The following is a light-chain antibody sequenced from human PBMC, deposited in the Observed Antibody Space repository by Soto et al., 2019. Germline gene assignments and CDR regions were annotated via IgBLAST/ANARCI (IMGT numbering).Light chain of an antibody. CDR3: AAWDDSLSGSYV. CDR2: RNN. CDR1: SSNIGSNY. J-gene: IGLJ1*01. Sequence: QSVLTQPPSASGTPGQRVTISCSGSSSNIGSNYVYWYQQLPGTAPKLLIYRNNQRPSGVPDRFSVSKSGTSASLAISGLRAVDEADYYCAAWDDSLSGSYVFGTGTKLTVL. V-gene: IGLV1-47*01.